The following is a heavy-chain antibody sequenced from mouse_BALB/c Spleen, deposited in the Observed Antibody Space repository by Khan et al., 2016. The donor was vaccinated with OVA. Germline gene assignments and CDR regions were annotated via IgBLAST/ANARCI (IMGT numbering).Heavy chain of an antibody. D-gene: IGHD2-14*01. Sequence: EVELVESGGDLVKPGGSLKLSCAASGFTFSSYVMSWVRQTPDKRMAWVASISSGGSTYYPDSVKGRFTISRDNARNILCLHMSSLSSEDTAMYYGAGEAYRNDEYYFDYGGQGTTLTVSS. J-gene: IGHJ2*01. CDR1: GFTFSSYV. CDR2: ISSGGST. CDR3: AGEAYRNDEYYFDY. V-gene: IGHV5-6-5*01.